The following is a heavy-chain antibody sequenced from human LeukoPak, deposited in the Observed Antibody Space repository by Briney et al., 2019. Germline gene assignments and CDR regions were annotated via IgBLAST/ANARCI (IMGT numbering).Heavy chain of an antibody. CDR2: IYYSGTT. Sequence: SETLSLTCTVSGGSISSYYWSWIRQPPGKGLEWIGYIYYSGTTNYNPSLKSRVTISVDTSKNQFSLKLSSVTAADTAVYYCARTSGWQFYYYYGMDVWGQGTTVTVSS. CDR3: ARTSGWQFYYYYGMDV. J-gene: IGHJ6*02. CDR1: GGSISSYY. D-gene: IGHD6-19*01. V-gene: IGHV4-59*12.